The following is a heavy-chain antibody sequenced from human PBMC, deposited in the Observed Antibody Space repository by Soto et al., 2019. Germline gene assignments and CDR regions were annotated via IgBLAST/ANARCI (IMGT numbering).Heavy chain of an antibody. V-gene: IGHV1-2*04. Sequence: GASVKVSCKASGYTFTGYYMHWVRQAPGQGLEWMGWINPNSGGTNYAQKFQGWVTMTRDTSISTAYMEQSRLRSDDTAVYYCARVRDQYYYYGMDVWGQGTTVTVSS. CDR2: INPNSGGT. CDR3: ARVRDQYYYYGMDV. J-gene: IGHJ6*02. CDR1: GYTFTGYY. D-gene: IGHD3-10*01.